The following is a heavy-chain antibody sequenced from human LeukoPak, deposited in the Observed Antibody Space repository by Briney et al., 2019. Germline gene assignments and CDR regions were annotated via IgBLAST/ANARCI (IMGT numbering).Heavy chain of an antibody. CDR2: IYYSGST. V-gene: IGHV4-59*01. CDR3: ARGRSSLGWDHYYYMDV. J-gene: IGHJ6*03. CDR1: GGSISSYY. D-gene: IGHD6-13*01. Sequence: SSETLSLTCTVSGGSISSYYWSWIRQPPGKGLEWIGYIYYSGSTNYNPSLKSRVTISVDTSKNQFSLKLSSVTAADTAVYYCARGRSSLGWDHYYYMDVWGKGTTVTVSS.